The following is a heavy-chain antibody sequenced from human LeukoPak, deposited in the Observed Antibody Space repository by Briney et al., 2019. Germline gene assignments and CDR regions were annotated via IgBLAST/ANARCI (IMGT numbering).Heavy chain of an antibody. CDR1: GGSISSYY. D-gene: IGHD2/OR15-2a*01. J-gene: IGHJ4*02. CDR2: IYYSGST. Sequence: NPSETLSLTCTVSGGSISSYYWSWIRQPPGKGLEWVGYIYYSGSTNYNPSLKSRVTMSVDTSKNQFSLKLSSVTAADTAVYYCARDYSMGGFDYWGQGTLVTGSP. V-gene: IGHV4-59*12. CDR3: ARDYSMGGFDY.